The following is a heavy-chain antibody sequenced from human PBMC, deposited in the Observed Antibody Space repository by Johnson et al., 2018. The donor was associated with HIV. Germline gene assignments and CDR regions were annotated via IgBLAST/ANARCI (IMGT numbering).Heavy chain of an antibody. Sequence: QVQLVESGGGVVQPGRSLRLSCAASGFTFSTYAMHWVRQAPGKGQEWVAFIRYDGSNTYYEDSVKGRFTISRDNSKNTLYLQMNSLRAEDTAVYYCARDYREANAFDIWGQGTMVTVSS. V-gene: IGHV3-30*02. D-gene: IGHD1-26*01. CDR2: IRYDGSNT. CDR1: GFTFSTYA. CDR3: ARDYREANAFDI. J-gene: IGHJ3*02.